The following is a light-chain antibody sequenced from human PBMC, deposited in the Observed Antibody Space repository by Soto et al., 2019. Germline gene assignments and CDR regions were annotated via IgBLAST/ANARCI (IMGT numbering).Light chain of an antibody. CDR1: QAINIY. J-gene: IGKJ4*01. CDR2: VAS. CDR3: QQLNSYPLT. Sequence: IQLTQSPSSLPAPVGYCGALTCLASQAINIYLAWYQQKPGKAPMLLIYVASGLQSGVPSRFSGSGSGTDFTLTISSLQPEDFATYYCQQLNSYPLTFGGGTKVDIK. V-gene: IGKV1-9*01.